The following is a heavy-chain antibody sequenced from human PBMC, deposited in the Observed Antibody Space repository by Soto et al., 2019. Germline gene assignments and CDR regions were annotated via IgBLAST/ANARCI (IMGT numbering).Heavy chain of an antibody. CDR2: INAGNGNT. J-gene: IGHJ3*02. D-gene: IGHD3-10*01. V-gene: IGHV1-3*01. CDR1: GYTFTSYA. Sequence: ASVKVSCKASGYTFTSYAMHWVRQAPGQRLEWMGWINAGNGNTKYSQKFQGRVTITRDTSKNQFSLKLSSVTAADTAVYYCAMVRGVKDAFDIWGQGTMVTVSS. CDR3: AMVRGVKDAFDI.